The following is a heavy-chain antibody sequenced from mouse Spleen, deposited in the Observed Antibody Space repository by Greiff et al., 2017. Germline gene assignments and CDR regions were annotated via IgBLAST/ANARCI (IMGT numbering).Heavy chain of an antibody. CDR1: GFTFSSYA. CDR2: ISSGGSYT. J-gene: IGHJ2*01. Sequence: EVQVVESGGGLVKPGGSLKLSCAASGFTFSSYAMSWVRQTPEKRLEWVATISSGGSYTYYPDSVKGRFTISRDNAKNTLYLQMSSLRSEDTAMYYCARRASYGNYDYWGQGTTLTVSS. CDR3: ARRASYGNYDY. V-gene: IGHV5-9-3*01. D-gene: IGHD2-10*01.